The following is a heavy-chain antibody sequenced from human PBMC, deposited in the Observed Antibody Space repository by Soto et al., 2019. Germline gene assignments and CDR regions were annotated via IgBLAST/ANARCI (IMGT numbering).Heavy chain of an antibody. CDR2: IYYSGST. V-gene: IGHV4-59*01. CDR1: GGSISSYY. J-gene: IGHJ3*02. D-gene: IGHD6-19*01. CDR3: AREPSIAVAGTKGAFDI. Sequence: QVQLQESGPGLVKPSETLSLTCTVSGGSISSYYWSWIRQPPGKGLEWIGYIYYSGSTNYNPSLKRRITISVDTSKTQFSLKLSSGTAADTAVYYCAREPSIAVAGTKGAFDIWGQGTMVTVSS.